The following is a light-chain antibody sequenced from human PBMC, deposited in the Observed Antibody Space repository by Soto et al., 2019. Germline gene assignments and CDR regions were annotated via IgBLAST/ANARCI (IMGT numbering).Light chain of an antibody. Sequence: EIVLTQSPGTLSLSLGERGTLSCRASQSVSGSYLAWYQQRPGQAPRLLIYGASNRATGIPDRFSGSGSGTDFTLIISRLEPEDFAVYYCQEYGSSRTFGQGTKVEIK. V-gene: IGKV3-20*01. J-gene: IGKJ1*01. CDR1: QSVSGSY. CDR2: GAS. CDR3: QEYGSSRT.